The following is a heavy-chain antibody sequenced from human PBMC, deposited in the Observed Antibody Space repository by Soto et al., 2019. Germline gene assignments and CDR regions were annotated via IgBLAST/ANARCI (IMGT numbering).Heavy chain of an antibody. CDR2: IDHSGST. Sequence: VQLQQWGAGLLKPSETLSLTCDVYGGSFSDYYWTWIRQPPGKGLEWIGQIDHSGSTNYNPPLNSRVTMSVDTSKNHFSLKLSAVTAADTAVYYCARAHSFTWYASVWFDPWGHGTLATVSS. D-gene: IGHD6-13*01. J-gene: IGHJ5*02. CDR1: GGSFSDYY. V-gene: IGHV4-34*02. CDR3: ARAHSFTWYASVWFDP.